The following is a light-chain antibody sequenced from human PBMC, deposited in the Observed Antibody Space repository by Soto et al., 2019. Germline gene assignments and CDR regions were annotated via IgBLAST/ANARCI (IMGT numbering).Light chain of an antibody. CDR1: SSDVGGYNY. CDR3: SSYTSSSTHVV. Sequence: QSVLTQPASVSGSPGQSITISCTGTSSDVGGYNYVSWFQQHPGKAPKLMIYEVSNRPSGVSNRFSGSKSGNTASLTISGLQAEDEAEYYCSSYTSSSTHVVFGGGTQLTVL. CDR2: EVS. J-gene: IGLJ2*01. V-gene: IGLV2-14*01.